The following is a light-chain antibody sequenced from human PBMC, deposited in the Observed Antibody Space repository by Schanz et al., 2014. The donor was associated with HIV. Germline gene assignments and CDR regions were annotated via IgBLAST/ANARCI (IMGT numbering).Light chain of an antibody. CDR2: DVT. J-gene: IGLJ2*01. CDR3: SSYTSTTPLVV. Sequence: QSALTQPASVSGSLGQSITISCTGTSGDVGRYDYVSWYQQHPGQAPKLLIYDVTYRPSGISNRFSGSKSGYTASLTISGLQADDEADYYCSSYTSTTPLVVFGGGTKLTVL. V-gene: IGLV2-14*03. CDR1: SGDVGRYDY.